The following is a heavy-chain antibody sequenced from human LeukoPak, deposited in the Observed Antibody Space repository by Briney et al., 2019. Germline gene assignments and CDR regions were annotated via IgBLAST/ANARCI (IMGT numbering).Heavy chain of an antibody. Sequence: SETLSLTCAVYGGSFSGYYWSWIRQPPGKGLEWIGEINHSGSTNYNPSLKSRVTISVDTSKNQFSLKLSSVTAADTAVYYCARGQTTTVTLGFDPWGQGTLVTVSS. CDR3: ARGQTTTVTLGFDP. V-gene: IGHV4-34*01. J-gene: IGHJ5*02. CDR2: INHSGST. CDR1: GGSFSGYY. D-gene: IGHD4-11*01.